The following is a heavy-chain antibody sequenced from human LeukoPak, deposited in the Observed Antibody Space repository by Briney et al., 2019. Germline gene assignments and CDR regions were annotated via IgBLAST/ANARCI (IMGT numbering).Heavy chain of an antibody. CDR3: TRVWYCSGGSCYSHYFDY. CDR1: GFTFSSYG. V-gene: IGHV3-30*02. Sequence: GGSLRLSCAASGFTFSSYGMHWVRRAPGKGLEWVAFIRYDGSNKYYADSVKGRFTISRDNSKNTLYLQMNSLRAEDTAVYYCTRVWYCSGGSCYSHYFDYWGQGTLVTVSS. CDR2: IRYDGSNK. D-gene: IGHD2-15*01. J-gene: IGHJ4*02.